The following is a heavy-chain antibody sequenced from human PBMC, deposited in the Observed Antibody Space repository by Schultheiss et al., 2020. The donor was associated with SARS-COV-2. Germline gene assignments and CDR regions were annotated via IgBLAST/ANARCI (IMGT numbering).Heavy chain of an antibody. V-gene: IGHV4-34*01. D-gene: IGHD5-18*01. Sequence: SETLSLTCAVYGGSFSGYYWSWIRQPPGKGLEWIGSIYYSGSTYYNPSLKSRVTISVDTSKNQFSLKLSSVTAADTAVYYCARKAGYGTFDYWGQGTLVTVSS. J-gene: IGHJ4*02. CDR3: ARKAGYGTFDY. CDR2: IYYSGST. CDR1: GGSFSGYY.